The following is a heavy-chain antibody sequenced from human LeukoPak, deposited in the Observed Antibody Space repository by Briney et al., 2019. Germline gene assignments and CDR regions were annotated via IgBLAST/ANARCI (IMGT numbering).Heavy chain of an antibody. CDR2: VSEDGSDK. V-gene: IGHV3-7*04. CDR1: GFTFSNYY. Sequence: GGSLRLSCAASGFTFSNYYMTWVRQAPGIGLEWVATVSEDGSDKYYLDSVKGRFTISRDNAKSSLYLQMNSLRAEDTAVYYCARYFQMGATDQSRLDYWGQGTLVTVSS. D-gene: IGHD2/OR15-2a*01. J-gene: IGHJ4*02. CDR3: ARYFQMGATDQSRLDY.